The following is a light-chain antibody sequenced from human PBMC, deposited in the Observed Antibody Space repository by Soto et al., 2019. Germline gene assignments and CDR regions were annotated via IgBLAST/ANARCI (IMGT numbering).Light chain of an antibody. Sequence: AIQMTQSPSSLSASVGDTVTFTCRASQAISNDLGWFQQRPGKPPKLLIYGISILQTGVPSRFSGSGSGTDFTLTLSGLQPEDFATYYCLHDALFPYSFGQGTRLEI. CDR2: GIS. J-gene: IGKJ2*03. CDR1: QAISND. V-gene: IGKV1-6*01. CDR3: LHDALFPYS.